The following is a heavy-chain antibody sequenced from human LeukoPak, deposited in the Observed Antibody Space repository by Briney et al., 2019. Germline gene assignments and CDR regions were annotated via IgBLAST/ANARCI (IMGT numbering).Heavy chain of an antibody. CDR3: ARGLTTMVRGVRFPGTIWFDP. D-gene: IGHD3-10*01. Sequence: SETLSLTCAVSGGSISSSNWWSWVRQPPGKGLEWIGEINRSGSTNYNPSLKSRVTISVDTSKNQFSLKLSSVTAADTAVYYRARGLTTMVRGVRFPGTIWFDPWGQGTLVTVSS. CDR2: INRSGST. V-gene: IGHV4-4*02. CDR1: GGSISSSNW. J-gene: IGHJ5*02.